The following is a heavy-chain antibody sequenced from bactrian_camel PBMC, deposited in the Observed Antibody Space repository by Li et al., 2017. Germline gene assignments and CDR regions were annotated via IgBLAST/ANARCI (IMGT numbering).Heavy chain of an antibody. CDR3: ARWIKMNIG. D-gene: IGHD1*01. V-gene: IGHV3S40*01. CDR2: IYGGSGATQ. Sequence: DVQLVESGGGSVQAGGSLRLSCAASGYSSSSFSMAWFRQAPGKEREGVAAIYGGSGATQYYADSVKGRFTISEDKAENTVYLQMNSLKSEDTATYYCARWIKMNIGHGAREPRSPSP. CDR1: GYSSSSFS. J-gene: IGHJ4*01.